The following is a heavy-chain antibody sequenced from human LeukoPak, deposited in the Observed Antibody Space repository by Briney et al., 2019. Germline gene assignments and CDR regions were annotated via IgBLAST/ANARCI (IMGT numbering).Heavy chain of an antibody. Sequence: ASVKVSCKASGYTFTSYDINWGRQATGQGLKWMGWMNPNSGNTGYAQKFQGRVTITTDTSTSTAYMELRSLRSDDTAMYYCARHIWFGELLYFLDAFDIWGQGTMVTVSS. J-gene: IGHJ3*02. CDR3: ARHIWFGELLYFLDAFDI. CDR1: GYTFTSYD. CDR2: MNPNSGNT. D-gene: IGHD3-10*01. V-gene: IGHV1-8*03.